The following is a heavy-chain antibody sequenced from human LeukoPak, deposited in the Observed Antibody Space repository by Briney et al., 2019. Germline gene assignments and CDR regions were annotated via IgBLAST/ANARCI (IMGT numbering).Heavy chain of an antibody. V-gene: IGHV3-23*01. CDR3: AKEGGYCSSTSCYEFDDY. J-gene: IGHJ4*02. CDR1: GFTFSSYA. Sequence: SGGSLRLSCAASGFTFSSYAMSWVRQAPGKGLEWVSAISGSGGSTYYADSVKGRFTISRDNSKNTLYLQMNSLRAEDTAVYYCAKEGGYCSSTSCYEFDDYWGQGTLVTVSS. CDR2: ISGSGGST. D-gene: IGHD2-2*03.